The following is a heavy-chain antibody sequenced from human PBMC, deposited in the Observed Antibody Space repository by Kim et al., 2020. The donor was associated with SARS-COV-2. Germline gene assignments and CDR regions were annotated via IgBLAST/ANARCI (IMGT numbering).Heavy chain of an antibody. Sequence: ASVKVSCKASGYTFTSYYMHWVRQAPGQGLEWMGIINPSGGSTSYAQKFQGRVTMTRDTSTSTVYMELSSLRSEDTAVYYCARGMIVVVRYYYGMDVWGQGTTVTVSS. J-gene: IGHJ6*02. D-gene: IGHD3-22*01. CDR2: INPSGGST. CDR3: ARGMIVVVRYYYGMDV. V-gene: IGHV1-46*01. CDR1: GYTFTSYY.